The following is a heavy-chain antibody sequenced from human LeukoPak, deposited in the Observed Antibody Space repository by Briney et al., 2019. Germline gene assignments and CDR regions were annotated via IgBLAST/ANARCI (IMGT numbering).Heavy chain of an antibody. V-gene: IGHV4-39*01. CDR2: IYYSGST. D-gene: IGHD3-22*01. CDR3: ARHFAYYYDSSGYYGYYYYYYMDV. Sequence: SETLSLTCSVSGDSVSRSDSYWDWIRQPPGKGLEWIGSIYYSGSTYYNPSLKSRVTISVDTSKNQFSLKLSSVTAADTAVYYCARHFAYYYDSSGYYGYYYYYYMDVWGKGTTVTVSS. J-gene: IGHJ6*03. CDR1: GDSVSRSDSY.